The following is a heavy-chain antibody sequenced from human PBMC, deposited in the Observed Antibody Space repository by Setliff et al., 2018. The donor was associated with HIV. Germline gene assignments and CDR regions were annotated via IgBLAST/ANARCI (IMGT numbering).Heavy chain of an antibody. CDR1: GGSISSYY. V-gene: IGHV4-59*08. CDR3: ASLNGSESPYIYYYYMDV. D-gene: IGHD3-10*01. Sequence: SETLSLTCTVSGGSISSYYWTWIRQPPGKGLEWIGYIDYSGSTNYNASLKSRLTMSIDTSKSQFSLKLSSVTAADTAVYYCASLNGSESPYIYYYYMDVWGKGTTVTVSS. CDR2: IDYSGST. J-gene: IGHJ6*03.